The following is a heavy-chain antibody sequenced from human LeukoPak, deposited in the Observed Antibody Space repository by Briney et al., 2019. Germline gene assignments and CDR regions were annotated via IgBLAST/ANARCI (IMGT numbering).Heavy chain of an antibody. V-gene: IGHV3-43*02. CDR1: GFTFHNYA. CDR2: TSGDGITT. J-gene: IGHJ4*02. Sequence: GSLRLSCAASGFTFHNYAIHWVRQAPGKGLEWVSLTSGDGITTYFADSVKGRFTISRDNSKSSLFLQMNSLRTEDTALYYCARDHVYGGADYWGQGTLVTVSS. D-gene: IGHD5/OR15-5a*01. CDR3: ARDHVYGGADY.